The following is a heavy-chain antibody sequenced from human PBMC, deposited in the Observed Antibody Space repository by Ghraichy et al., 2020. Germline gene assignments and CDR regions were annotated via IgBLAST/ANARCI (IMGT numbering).Heavy chain of an antibody. J-gene: IGHJ4*02. D-gene: IGHD3-22*01. CDR2: IHPGDSDT. CDR1: GYSFATYW. V-gene: IGHV5-51*01. CDR3: ARRDDSSGYADY. Sequence: GSLNISCKGSGYSFATYWIGWVRQMPGKGLEWMGIIHPGDSDTRYSPSLQGQVTISADKSISTAYLQWSSLKASDTAMYYCARRDDSSGYADYWGQGTLVTVSS.